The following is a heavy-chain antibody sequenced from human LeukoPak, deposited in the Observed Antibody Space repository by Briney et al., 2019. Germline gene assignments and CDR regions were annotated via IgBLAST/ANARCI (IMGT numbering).Heavy chain of an antibody. CDR3: ARHAVAVYFDY. V-gene: IGHV4-39*01. CDR1: GGSISSSSYY. CDR2: IYYSGST. D-gene: IGHD2-15*01. Sequence: PSETLSLTCTVSGGSISSSSYYWGWIRQPPGKGLEWIGSIYYSGSTYYNPSLKSRVTISVDTSKNQFSLKLSSVTAADTAVYYCARHAVAVYFDYWGQGTLVTVSS. J-gene: IGHJ4*02.